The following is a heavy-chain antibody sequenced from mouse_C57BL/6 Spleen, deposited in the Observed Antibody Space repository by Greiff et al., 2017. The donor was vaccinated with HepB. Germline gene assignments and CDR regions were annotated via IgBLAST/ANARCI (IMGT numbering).Heavy chain of an antibody. J-gene: IGHJ3*01. Sequence: VQLQQSGPELVKPGASVKISCKASGYAFSSSWMNWVKQRPGKGLEWIGRIYPGDGDTNYNGKFKGKATLTADKSSSTAYMQLSSLTSEDSAVYFCAPIDSSGYVFAYWGQGTLVTVSA. CDR2: IYPGDGDT. CDR3: APIDSSGYVFAY. V-gene: IGHV1-82*01. D-gene: IGHD3-2*02. CDR1: GYAFSSSW.